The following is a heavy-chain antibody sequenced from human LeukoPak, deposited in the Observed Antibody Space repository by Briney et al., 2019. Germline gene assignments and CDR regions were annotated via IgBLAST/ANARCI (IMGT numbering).Heavy chain of an antibody. D-gene: IGHD2-15*01. CDR1: GGTFSSYT. CDR2: IIPILGIA. J-gene: IGHJ6*02. Sequence: SVKVSCKASGGTFSSYTISWVRQAPGQGLEWMGRIIPILGIANYAQKFQGRVTITADKSTSTAYMELSSLRSEDTAVYYCARDIVVVVAASHYYYYGMDVWGQGTPVTVSS. CDR3: ARDIVVVVAASHYYYYGMDV. V-gene: IGHV1-69*04.